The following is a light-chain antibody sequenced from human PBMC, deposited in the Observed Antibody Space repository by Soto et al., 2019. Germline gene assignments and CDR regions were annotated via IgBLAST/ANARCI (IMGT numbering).Light chain of an antibody. CDR3: KNYNSAPGT. V-gene: IGKV1-27*01. CDR2: AAS. Sequence: DIQMTQSPSSLSASVGDRVTITCRASQGISNYLARYQQKPGKVPKLLIYAASTLQSGVPSRFSGSGSGKVFPLTISSLQPEDVAPYYCKNYNSAPGTLGKGPKVDIK. J-gene: IGKJ1*01. CDR1: QGISNY.